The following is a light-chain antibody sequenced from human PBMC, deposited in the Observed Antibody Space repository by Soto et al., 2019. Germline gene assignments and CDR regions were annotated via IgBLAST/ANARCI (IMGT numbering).Light chain of an antibody. Sequence: EIVITQSPATLSVSPGERATLSCRASQSVSSNLAWYQQKPGQAPRLLIYGASTRATGIPARFSGSGSATEFTLTISSLQSEDFAVYYCQQYGSSPTWTFGQGTKVDIK. V-gene: IGKV3-15*01. CDR2: GAS. CDR3: QQYGSSPTWT. J-gene: IGKJ1*01. CDR1: QSVSSN.